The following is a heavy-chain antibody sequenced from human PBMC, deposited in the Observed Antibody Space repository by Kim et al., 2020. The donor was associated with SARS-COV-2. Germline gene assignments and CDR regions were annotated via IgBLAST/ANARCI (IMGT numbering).Heavy chain of an antibody. Sequence: ADTVKGRFTISTDNAKNSMYLKMNSLRAEDTAVYYCASLWFGELLSAFDIRGQGTMVTVSS. CDR3: ASLWFGELLSAFDI. V-gene: IGHV3-11*06. J-gene: IGHJ3*02. D-gene: IGHD3-10*01.